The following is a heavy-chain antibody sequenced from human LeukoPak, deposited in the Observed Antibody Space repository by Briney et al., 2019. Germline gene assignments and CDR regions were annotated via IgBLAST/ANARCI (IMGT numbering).Heavy chain of an antibody. CDR2: ISSSSSYI. J-gene: IGHJ4*02. CDR3: ARIKPRGYYYFDY. CDR1: GFTFNNYA. V-gene: IGHV3-21*01. D-gene: IGHD3-22*01. Sequence: GGSLRLSCAASGFTFNNYAMSWVRQAPGKGLEWVSSISSSSSYIYYADSVKGRFTISRDNAKNSLYLQMNSLRAEDTAVYYCARIKPRGYYYFDYWGQGTLVTVSS.